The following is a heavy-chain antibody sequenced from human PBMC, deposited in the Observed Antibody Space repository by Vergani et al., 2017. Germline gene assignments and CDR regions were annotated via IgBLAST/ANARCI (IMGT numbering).Heavy chain of an antibody. CDR1: GFTFSGSA. V-gene: IGHV3-73*02. J-gene: IGHJ4*02. D-gene: IGHD3-3*01. CDR2: IRSKANSYAT. Sequence: EVQLVESGGGLVQPGGSLKLSCAASGFTFSGSAMHWVRQASGKGLEWVGRIRSKANSYATAYAASVKGRFTISRDDSKNTAYLQMISLKTEDTAVYYCTRSPLYDFWSGWGIDYWGQGTLVTVSS. CDR3: TRSPLYDFWSGWGIDY.